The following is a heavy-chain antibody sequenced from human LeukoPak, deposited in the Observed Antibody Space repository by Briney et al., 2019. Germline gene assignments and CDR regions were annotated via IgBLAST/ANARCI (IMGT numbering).Heavy chain of an antibody. CDR3: AKRITVAAGFYFDS. Sequence: GGSLRLSCAASGFTFSGYAMSWVRQAPGKGLEWVSAISGSGGSTYYADSVKGRFTISRDNSKNTLYLQMNSLRAEDTAVYFCAKRITVAAGFYFDSWGQGTLVTVSS. J-gene: IGHJ4*02. V-gene: IGHV3-23*01. CDR1: GFTFSGYA. D-gene: IGHD6-19*01. CDR2: ISGSGGST.